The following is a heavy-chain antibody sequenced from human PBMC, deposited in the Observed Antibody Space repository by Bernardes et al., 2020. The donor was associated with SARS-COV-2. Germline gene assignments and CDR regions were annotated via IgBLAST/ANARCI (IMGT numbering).Heavy chain of an antibody. CDR1: GFTFSSYG. V-gene: IGHV3-33*01. Sequence: GGSLRLSCAASGFTFSSYGMHWVRQAPGKGLEWVAVIWYDGSNKYYADSVKGRFTISRDNSKNTLYLQMNSLRAEDTAVYYCARGEYDFWSGYYKNWYFDLWGRGTLVTVSS. CDR2: IWYDGSNK. D-gene: IGHD3-3*01. J-gene: IGHJ2*01. CDR3: ARGEYDFWSGYYKNWYFDL.